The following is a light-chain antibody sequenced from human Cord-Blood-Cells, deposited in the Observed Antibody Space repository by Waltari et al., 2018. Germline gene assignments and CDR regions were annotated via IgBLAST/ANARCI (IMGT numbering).Light chain of an antibody. CDR3: QQSYSTLT. V-gene: IGKV1-39*01. Sequence: IQMTHSPSSLSAPVGDRVPITCRASQSSSSYLYWYQQKPGKAPKLLIYAASSLQSGVPSRFSGSGSGTDFTLTISSLQPEDFATYYCQQSYSTLTFGGGTKVEIK. J-gene: IGKJ4*01. CDR1: QSSSSY. CDR2: AAS.